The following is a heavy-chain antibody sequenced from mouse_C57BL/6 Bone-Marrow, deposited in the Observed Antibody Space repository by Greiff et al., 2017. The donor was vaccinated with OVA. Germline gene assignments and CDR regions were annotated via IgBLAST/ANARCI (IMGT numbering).Heavy chain of an antibody. Sequence: QVQLQQPGAELVKPGASVKLSCKASGYTFTSYWMQWVKQRPGQGLEWIGEIDPSDSYTNYNQKFKGKATLTVDTSSSTAYMQLSSLTSEDSAFYYCARVDSSGFAMDYWGQGTSVTVSS. CDR1: GYTFTSYW. CDR2: IDPSDSYT. J-gene: IGHJ4*01. V-gene: IGHV1-50*01. D-gene: IGHD3-2*02. CDR3: ARVDSSGFAMDY.